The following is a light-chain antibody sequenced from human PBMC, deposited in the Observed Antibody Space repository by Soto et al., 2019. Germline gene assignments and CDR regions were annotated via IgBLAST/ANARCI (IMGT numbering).Light chain of an antibody. Sequence: DIQMTQSPSSLSASVGDRVTITCRASQSISSYLNWYQQKPGKAPKLLIYAASSLQSGVQSRFSGSGSGTDFTLTISNLQPEDFATYYCKQLNAYPLTFGQGTRLEIK. CDR3: KQLNAYPLT. J-gene: IGKJ5*01. V-gene: IGKV1-39*01. CDR2: AAS. CDR1: QSISSY.